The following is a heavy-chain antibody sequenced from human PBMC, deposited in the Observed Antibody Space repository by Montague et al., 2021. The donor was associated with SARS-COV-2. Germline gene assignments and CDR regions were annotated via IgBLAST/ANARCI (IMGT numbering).Heavy chain of an antibody. D-gene: IGHD1-1*01. Sequence: SETLSLTCAVHGGSFSGYYWSWIRQPPGKGLEWIGEINHSGSTNYNPSLKSRVTISVDTSNNQFSLNLSSVTAADTAVYYCARVGGNEYRCFDYWGQGSLITVSS. J-gene: IGHJ4*02. CDR2: INHSGST. V-gene: IGHV4-34*01. CDR3: ARVGGNEYRCFDY. CDR1: GGSFSGYY.